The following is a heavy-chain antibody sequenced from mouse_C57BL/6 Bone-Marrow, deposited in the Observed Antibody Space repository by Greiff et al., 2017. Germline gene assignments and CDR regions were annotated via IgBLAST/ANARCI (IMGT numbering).Heavy chain of an antibody. V-gene: IGHV1-63*01. CDR2: IYPGGGYT. D-gene: IGHD1-1*01. Sequence: VKLQESGAELVRPGTSVKMSCKASGYTFTNYWIGWAKQRPGHGLEWIGDIYPGGGYTNYNEKFKCKATLTADKSSSTAYMQFSSLTSEDSAIYYCARSIYGSSYFDYWGQGTTLTVSS. J-gene: IGHJ2*01. CDR3: ARSIYGSSYFDY. CDR1: GYTFTNYW.